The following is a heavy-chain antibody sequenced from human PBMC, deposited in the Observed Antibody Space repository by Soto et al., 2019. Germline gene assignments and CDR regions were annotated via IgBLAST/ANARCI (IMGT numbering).Heavy chain of an antibody. Sequence: EVQLVESGGGLVKPGGSLRLSCAASGFTFSTYSMNWVRQAPGKGLEWVSSISSGSSYIYYADSVNGRLTISRDNAKKSVNLQMNSLGAECTAVYYCVRSLGSSGKLWSCFGMVVLGLGTTVSVS. CDR3: VRSLGSSGKLWSCFGMVV. J-gene: IGHJ6*02. V-gene: IGHV3-21*01. CDR1: GFTFSTYS. CDR2: ISSGSSYI. D-gene: IGHD2-15*01.